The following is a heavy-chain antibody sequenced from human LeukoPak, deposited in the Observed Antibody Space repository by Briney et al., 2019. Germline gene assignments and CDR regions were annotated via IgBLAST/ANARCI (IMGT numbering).Heavy chain of an antibody. V-gene: IGHV1-8*01. Sequence: GASVKVSCKASGYTFTSYDINWVRQATGHGLEWMGWMNPNSGNTGYAQKFQGRVTMTRNTSISTAYMELSSLRSEDTAVYYCARASGWYSVFWYWGQGTLVTVSS. J-gene: IGHJ4*02. CDR3: ARASGWYSVFWY. CDR1: GYTFTSYD. CDR2: MNPNSGNT. D-gene: IGHD6-19*01.